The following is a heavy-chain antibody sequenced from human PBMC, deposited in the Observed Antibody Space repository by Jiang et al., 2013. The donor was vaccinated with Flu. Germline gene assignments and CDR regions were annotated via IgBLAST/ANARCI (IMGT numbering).Heavy chain of an antibody. CDR3: ARRIAAAATFDY. J-gene: IGHJ4*02. Sequence: GQGLEWMGWISAYNGNTNYAQKXQGRVTMTTDTSTSTAYMELRSLRSDDTAVYYCARRIAAAATFDYWGQGTLVTVSS. CDR2: ISAYNGNT. D-gene: IGHD6-13*01. V-gene: IGHV1-18*01.